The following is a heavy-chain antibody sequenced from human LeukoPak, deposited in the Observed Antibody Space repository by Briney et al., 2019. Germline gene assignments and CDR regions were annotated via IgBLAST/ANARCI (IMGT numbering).Heavy chain of an antibody. Sequence: GGSLRLSCAASGFTFSNFWMHWVRQAPGKGVVWVSRINGDGTGTSYAHSVKGRFTISRDNAKNTLYLQMNSLRDEDTAVYYCTTVMEYWGQGALVTVSS. V-gene: IGHV3-74*01. CDR2: INGDGTGT. CDR1: GFTFSNFW. J-gene: IGHJ4*02. CDR3: TTVMEY. D-gene: IGHD3-16*01.